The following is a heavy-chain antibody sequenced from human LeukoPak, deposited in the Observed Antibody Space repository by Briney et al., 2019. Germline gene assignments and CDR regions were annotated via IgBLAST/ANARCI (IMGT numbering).Heavy chain of an antibody. V-gene: IGHV4-4*07. D-gene: IGHD6-13*01. CDR2: IYTSGST. CDR3: ARETTGAGTARPFDY. CDR1: XXXISNFY. J-gene: IGHJ4*02. Sequence: KPSETLSLTXTXXXXXISNFYWSWIRXPAGKTLEWIGRIYTSGSTNYNPSLKSRVTMSVDTSKNQFSLKLSSVTAADTAVYFCARETTGAGTARPFDYWGQGTLVTVSS.